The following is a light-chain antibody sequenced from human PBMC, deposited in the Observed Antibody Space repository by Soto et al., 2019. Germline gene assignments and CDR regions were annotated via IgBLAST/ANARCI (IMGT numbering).Light chain of an antibody. CDR2: KAS. CDR3: HQSYDIPT. CDR1: QGIRDD. J-gene: IGKJ5*01. V-gene: IGKV1-39*01. Sequence: IQMTQSPSSLSASVGDRVTITFRASQGIRDDVGWFQQRPGKPPNLLIYKASTLASGVPSRFSGSGSGTDFTLTVSSLQPEDFATYYCHQSYDIPTFGQGTRLEIK.